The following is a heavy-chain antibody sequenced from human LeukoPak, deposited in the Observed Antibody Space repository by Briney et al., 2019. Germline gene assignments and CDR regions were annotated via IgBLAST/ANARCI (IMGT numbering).Heavy chain of an antibody. V-gene: IGHV4-59*08. Sequence: SETLSLTCTVSGGSLSRYYWSWIPQPPGKGLEWIGYIYYSGSTNYNPSLKSRVTISVDTSKNQFSLKLSSVTAADTAVYYCARRHTAMEALDYWGQGTLVTVSS. D-gene: IGHD5-18*01. CDR1: GGSLSRYY. J-gene: IGHJ4*02. CDR2: IYYSGST. CDR3: ARRHTAMEALDY.